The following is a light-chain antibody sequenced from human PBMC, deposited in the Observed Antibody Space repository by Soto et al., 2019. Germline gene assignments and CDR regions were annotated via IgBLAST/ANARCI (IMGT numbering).Light chain of an antibody. V-gene: IGLV1-44*01. CDR1: SSNIGSNT. CDR3: VAWDDSLNGYVV. CDR2: SNN. J-gene: IGLJ2*01. Sequence: QSVLAQPPSGSGTPGERGTISCSGRSSNIGSNTVNWYQQLPGTAPKLVIYSNNQRPSGVPDRFSGSKSGTSASLAISGLQSEDEADYYCVAWDDSLNGYVVFGGGTKVTVL.